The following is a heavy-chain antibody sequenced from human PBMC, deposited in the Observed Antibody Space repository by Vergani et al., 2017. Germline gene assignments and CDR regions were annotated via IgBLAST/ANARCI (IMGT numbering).Heavy chain of an antibody. V-gene: IGHV3-11*01. CDR2: ISNSGNTL. J-gene: IGHJ3*02. CDR1: GFSFSDHY. D-gene: IGHD4-11*01. CDR3: ARDNRDYNTYPGTFDI. Sequence: QVQLVESGGGLVKPGGSLRLSCAASGFSFSDHYMTWIRQAPGKGLEWVSYISNSGNTLEYADSVKGGFSISREYAKSSLFLQMDSLRAEDTAVYYCARDNRDYNTYPGTFDIWGQGSMVTVSS.